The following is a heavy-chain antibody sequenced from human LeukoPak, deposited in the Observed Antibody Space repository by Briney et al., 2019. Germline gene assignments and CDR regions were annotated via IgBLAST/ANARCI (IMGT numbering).Heavy chain of an antibody. D-gene: IGHD3-16*02. CDR2: ISYDGSNK. J-gene: IGHJ4*02. CDR3: ARDYQAYFDY. Sequence: PGRSLRLSCAASGFTFSSYAMHWVRQAPGKGLEWGAVISYDGSNKYYADSVKGRFTISRDNSKNTLYLQMNSLRAEDTAVYYCARDYQAYFDYWGQGTLVTVSS. CDR1: GFTFSSYA. V-gene: IGHV3-30*04.